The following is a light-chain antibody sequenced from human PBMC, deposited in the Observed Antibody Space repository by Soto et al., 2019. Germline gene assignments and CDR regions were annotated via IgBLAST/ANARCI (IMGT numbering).Light chain of an antibody. V-gene: IGLV2-14*01. CDR3: SSFRSGNSLV. Sequence: QSALTQPASVSGSPGQSITISCTGTSSDVGGYNYVSWYQHRPGKAPKLIVFEVSKRLSGASNRFSGSKSGETASLTISGLQEEDEADYYCSSFRSGNSLVFGGGTKLTVL. CDR2: EVS. J-gene: IGLJ2*01. CDR1: SSDVGGYNY.